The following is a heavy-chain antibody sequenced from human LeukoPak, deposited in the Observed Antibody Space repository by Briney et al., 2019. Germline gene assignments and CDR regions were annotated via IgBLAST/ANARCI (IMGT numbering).Heavy chain of an antibody. CDR1: GYSFPNYW. J-gene: IGHJ4*02. Sequence: GESLKISCKGSGYSFPNYWIGWVRQMPGKGLEWMGSIYPGDSNVRYSPSFQGQVTISADKSISTAYLQWSSLKASDTAMYYCARLYGDSDYWGQGTLVTVSS. V-gene: IGHV5-51*01. CDR3: ARLYGDSDY. CDR2: IYPGDSNV. D-gene: IGHD4-17*01.